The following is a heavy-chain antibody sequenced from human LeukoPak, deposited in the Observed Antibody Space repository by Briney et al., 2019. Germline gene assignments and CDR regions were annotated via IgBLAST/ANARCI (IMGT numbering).Heavy chain of an antibody. CDR1: GGSITSDY. D-gene: IGHD2-21*02. Sequence: SETLSLTCTDSGGSITSDYWRWIRQPPGKGLEWIGYIDYSGSTNYNPSLKSRVTISRDTSKKQFSLRLNSVTAADTAVYYCARVRRYCGGDCYNFDYWGQGTLVTVSS. J-gene: IGHJ4*02. CDR3: ARVRRYCGGDCYNFDY. V-gene: IGHV4-59*13. CDR2: IDYSGST.